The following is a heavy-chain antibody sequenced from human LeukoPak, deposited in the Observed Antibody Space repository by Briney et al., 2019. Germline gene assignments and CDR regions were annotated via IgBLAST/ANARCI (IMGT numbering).Heavy chain of an antibody. J-gene: IGHJ4*02. D-gene: IGHD6-13*01. V-gene: IGHV1-2*02. Sequence: PRASVKVSCKASGYTFTGYYMHWVRQAPGQGLEWMGWINPNSGGTNYAQKFQGRVTMTRDTSISTAYMELSRLRSDDTAVYYCARDPRYSSSWDTEGDEFDYWGQGTLVTVSS. CDR1: GYTFTGYY. CDR2: INPNSGGT. CDR3: ARDPRYSSSWDTEGDEFDY.